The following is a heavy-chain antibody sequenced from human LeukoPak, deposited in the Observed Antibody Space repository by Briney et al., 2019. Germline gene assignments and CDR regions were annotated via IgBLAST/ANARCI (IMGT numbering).Heavy chain of an antibody. Sequence: ASVKVSCKASGYTFASYGINWVRQAPGQGLEWMGWISAYNGNTNYAQKLQGRVTMTTDTSTSTAYMELRSLRSDDTAVYYCARSHYYGSGSYYIPGDYWGQGTLVTVSS. CDR3: ARSHYYGSGSYYIPGDY. CDR1: GYTFASYG. D-gene: IGHD3-10*01. J-gene: IGHJ4*02. V-gene: IGHV1-18*01. CDR2: ISAYNGNT.